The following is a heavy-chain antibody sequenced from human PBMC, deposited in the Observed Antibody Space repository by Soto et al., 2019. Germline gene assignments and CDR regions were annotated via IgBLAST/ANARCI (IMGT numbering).Heavy chain of an antibody. J-gene: IGHJ4*02. V-gene: IGHV4-61*01. D-gene: IGHD3-3*01. CDR3: ARGLEYYDFWSGYSSYFDY. CDR2: IYYSGST. Sequence: QVQLQESGPGLVKPSDTLSLTCTVSGGSVSSGSYYWSWIRQPPGKGREWIGYIYYSGSTNYNPSLKSRVTISVDTSKNQFSLKLSSVTAADTAVYYCARGLEYYDFWSGYSSYFDYWGQGTLVTVSS. CDR1: GGSVSSGSYY.